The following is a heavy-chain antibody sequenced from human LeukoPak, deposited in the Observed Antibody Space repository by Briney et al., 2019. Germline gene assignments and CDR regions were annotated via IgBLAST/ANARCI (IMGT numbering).Heavy chain of an antibody. Sequence: GGSLRLSCAASGFTFSSYWMSWVRQAPGKGLEWVANIKQDGSEKYYVDSVKGRFTISRDNAKNSLYLQMNSLRAEDTAVYYCARVGATADYYYYYMDVWGKGTTVTISS. CDR2: IKQDGSEK. V-gene: IGHV3-7*03. J-gene: IGHJ6*03. D-gene: IGHD5-12*01. CDR3: ARVGATADYYYYYMDV. CDR1: GFTFSSYW.